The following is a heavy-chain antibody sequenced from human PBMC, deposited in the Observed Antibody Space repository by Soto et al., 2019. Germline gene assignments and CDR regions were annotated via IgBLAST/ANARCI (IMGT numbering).Heavy chain of an antibody. CDR1: GGPLHSYT. CDR3: ARVPPNRLRVFDY. CDR2: IIPMLGSA. V-gene: IGHV1-69*01. Sequence: SVKVAGTASGGPLHSYTTSWVRQAPGQGLEWMGGIIPMLGSANYAQKFQGRVSITADEATTTAFMELSRLTSEDSAVYYCARVPPNRLRVFDYWGHGTMVTAPQ. J-gene: IGHJ4*01.